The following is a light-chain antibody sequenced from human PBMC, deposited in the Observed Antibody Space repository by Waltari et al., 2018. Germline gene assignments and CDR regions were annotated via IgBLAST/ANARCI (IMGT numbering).Light chain of an antibody. CDR3: QQYNNWPLT. CDR2: GAS. CDR1: REVGGN. J-gene: IGKJ3*01. Sequence: SFGASREVGGNFAVYQQKPGQAPRLLVCGASTRATGIPARFSGSGSGTEFTLTISSLQSEDFAVYYCQQYNNWPLTFGPGTKVDIK. V-gene: IGKV3-15*01.